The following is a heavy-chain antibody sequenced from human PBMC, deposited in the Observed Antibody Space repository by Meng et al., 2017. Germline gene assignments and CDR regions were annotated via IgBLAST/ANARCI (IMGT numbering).Heavy chain of an antibody. J-gene: IGHJ4*02. CDR2: VNHSEST. V-gene: IGHV4-4*02. CDR3: ARAQLSRLFDS. CDR1: GDALGGTYW. Sequence: KASGRGVGRQSEALPLTCAVSGDALGGTYWWRWSRLPPGKGLEWIGAVNHSESTYYNPFLKSRVITSVDLYHNQFPLRLFSMTAAETAVSFCARAQLSRLFDSWSQGALVTVSS. D-gene: IGHD2-2*01.